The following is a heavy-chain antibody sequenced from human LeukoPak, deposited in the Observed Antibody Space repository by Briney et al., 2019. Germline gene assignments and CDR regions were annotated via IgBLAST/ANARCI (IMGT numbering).Heavy chain of an antibody. CDR1: GYTFTNNY. V-gene: IGHV1-46*01. J-gene: IGHJ4*02. CDR3: ARDQEGFDY. CDR2: IYPRDGST. Sequence: GASVKVSCTASGYTFTNNYLHWVRQAPGQGLEWMGMIYPRDGSTSYAQNFQGRVTVTRDTSTTTVHMELRGLRSEDTAVYYCARDQEGFDYWAREPWSPSPQ.